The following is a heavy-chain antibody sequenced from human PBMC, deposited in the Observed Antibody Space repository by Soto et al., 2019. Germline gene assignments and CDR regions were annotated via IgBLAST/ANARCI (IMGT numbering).Heavy chain of an antibody. Sequence: QLLESGPGLVKPSETLSLTCTVSGGSISSSSYYWGWIRQPPGKGLEWIGSIYYSGSTYYNPSLKSRVTISVDTSKNQFSLKLSSVTAADTAVYYCARAQQQLVLYYYYYMDVWGKGTTVTVSS. CDR3: ARAQQQLVLYYYYYMDV. CDR1: GGSISSSSYY. D-gene: IGHD6-13*01. V-gene: IGHV4-39*01. J-gene: IGHJ6*03. CDR2: IYYSGST.